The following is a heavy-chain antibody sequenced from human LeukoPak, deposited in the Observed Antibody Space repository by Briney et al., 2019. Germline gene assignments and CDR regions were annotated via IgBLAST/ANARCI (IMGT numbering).Heavy chain of an antibody. CDR3: AKDISYHYDATFQH. V-gene: IGHV3-48*04. D-gene: IGHD4/OR15-4a*01. CDR1: GFTFSSYS. J-gene: IGHJ1*01. CDR2: ISSSSSTI. Sequence: GGSLRLSCAASGFTFSSYSMNWVRQAPGKGLEWVSYISSSSSTIYYADSVKGRFTISRDNAKNSLYLQMNSLRAEDTALYYCAKDISYHYDATFQHWGQGTLVTVSS.